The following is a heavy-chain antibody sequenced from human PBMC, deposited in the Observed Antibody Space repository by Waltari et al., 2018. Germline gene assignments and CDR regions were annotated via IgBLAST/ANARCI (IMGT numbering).Heavy chain of an antibody. D-gene: IGHD3-3*01. J-gene: IGHJ4*02. CDR3: ARDYDFWSGYNDY. CDR2: ISSSSSYI. V-gene: IGHV3-21*01. CDR1: GFTFSSYS. Sequence: EVQLVESGGGLVKPGGSLRLSCAASGFTFSSYSMNWVRQAPGKWLEWVSSISSSSSYIYYADSVKGRFTISRDNAKNSLYLQMNSLRAEDTAVYYCARDYDFWSGYNDYWGQGTLVTVSS.